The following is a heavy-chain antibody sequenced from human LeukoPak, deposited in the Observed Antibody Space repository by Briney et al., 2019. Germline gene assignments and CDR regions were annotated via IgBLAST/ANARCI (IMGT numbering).Heavy chain of an antibody. D-gene: IGHD1-1*01. CDR2: ISMNVQTT. CDR1: GFTFTSHV. J-gene: IGHJ4*02. CDR3: VREGLERRTNFDY. Sequence: GGSLRLSCSASGFTFTSHVIHWVRQAPGKGLQYVSGISMNVQTTYYAGSVKGRFTISRDSSKNTVYLQMNSLTAEDTAVYYCVREGLERRTNFDYWGQGTLVSVS. V-gene: IGHV3-64D*06.